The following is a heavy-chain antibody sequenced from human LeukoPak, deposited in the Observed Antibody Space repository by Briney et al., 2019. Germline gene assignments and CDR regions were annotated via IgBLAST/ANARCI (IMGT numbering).Heavy chain of an antibody. V-gene: IGHV1-18*01. CDR1: GYTFSNYG. J-gene: IGHJ4*02. CDR3: AREQWRVSFDY. D-gene: IGHD2-8*01. CDR2: ISPHNGHT. Sequence: GASVKVSCKASGYTFSNYGISWVRQAPGQGLEWMAWISPHNGHTNYVQAFRGRVTLTTDASSSTAYMELRSLTPDDTAVYYCAREQWRVSFDYWGQGTVVTVSS.